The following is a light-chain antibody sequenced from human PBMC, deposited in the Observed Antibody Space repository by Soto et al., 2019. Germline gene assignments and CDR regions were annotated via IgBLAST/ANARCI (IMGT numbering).Light chain of an antibody. CDR2: GAS. V-gene: IGKV3-15*01. CDR3: QQYNNWPRT. Sequence: EIVMTQSPVTLSVSPGERATLSCRASQSISSSLAWFQQKPGQAPRLLMYGASTRAAGTPARFSGSGSGTEFTLTISSLQSEDFAVYYCQQYNNWPRTFGPGTTVDIK. J-gene: IGKJ3*01. CDR1: QSISSS.